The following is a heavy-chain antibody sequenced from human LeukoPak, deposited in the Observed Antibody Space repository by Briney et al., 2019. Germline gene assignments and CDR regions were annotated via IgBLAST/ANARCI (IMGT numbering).Heavy chain of an antibody. CDR1: GFTVSSNY. Sequence: PGGSLRLSCAASGFTVSSNYMSWVRQAPGKGLEWVSIIYSGGSTYYADSVQGRFTVSRDNSKNTLYLQMNSLRAEDTAVYYCASVPVHCSGGSCPLDYWGQGTLATVSS. CDR2: IYSGGST. D-gene: IGHD2-15*01. CDR3: ASVPVHCSGGSCPLDY. V-gene: IGHV3-53*01. J-gene: IGHJ4*02.